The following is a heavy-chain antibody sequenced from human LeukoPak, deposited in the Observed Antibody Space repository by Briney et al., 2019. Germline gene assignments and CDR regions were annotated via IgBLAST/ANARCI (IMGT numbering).Heavy chain of an antibody. CDR1: GGTFISYA. CDR3: ARDFGYNWKANWFDP. CDR2: IIPIFGTA. J-gene: IGHJ5*02. D-gene: IGHD1-1*01. V-gene: IGHV1-69*05. Sequence: GASVKVSCKASGGTFISYAISWVRQAPGQGLEWMGGIIPIFGTANYAQKFQGRVTMTNDMSTSTVYMELSSLRSEDTAVYYCARDFGYNWKANWFDPWGQGTLVTVS.